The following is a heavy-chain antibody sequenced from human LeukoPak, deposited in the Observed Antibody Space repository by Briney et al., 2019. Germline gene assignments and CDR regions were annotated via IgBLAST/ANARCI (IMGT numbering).Heavy chain of an antibody. Sequence: GGSLRLSCAASGFTFSSYAMSWVRQAPGKGLEWVSGISGSGGSTYYADAVKGRFTISRDNSKNTLYLQMNSLRVEDTAVYYCAKDLWSGGSCCDAFDIWGQGTMATVSS. CDR1: GFTFSSYA. D-gene: IGHD2-15*01. CDR2: ISGSGGST. CDR3: AKDLWSGGSCCDAFDI. V-gene: IGHV3-23*01. J-gene: IGHJ3*02.